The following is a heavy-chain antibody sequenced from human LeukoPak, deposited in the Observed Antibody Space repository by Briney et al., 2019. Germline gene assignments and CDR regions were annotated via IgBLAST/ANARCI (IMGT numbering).Heavy chain of an antibody. D-gene: IGHD3-22*01. CDR1: GGSFSGYY. Sequence: KASETLSLTCAVYGGSFSGYYWSWIRQPPGKGLEWIGEINHSGSANYNPSLKSRVTISVDTSKNQFSLKLSSVTAADTAVYYCARGGSYDSSGYAPLPDYWGQGTLVTVSS. J-gene: IGHJ4*02. CDR3: ARGGSYDSSGYAPLPDY. CDR2: INHSGSA. V-gene: IGHV4-34*01.